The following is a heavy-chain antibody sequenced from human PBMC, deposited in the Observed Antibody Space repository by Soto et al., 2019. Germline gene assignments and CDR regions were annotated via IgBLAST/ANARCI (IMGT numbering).Heavy chain of an antibody. CDR3: ARDVVSLGGWFGEFRFDP. Sequence: EVQLVESGGGLVQPGGSLRLSCAASGFTFSSYAMHWVRQAPGKGLEYVSAISSNGGSTYYANSVKGRFTISRDNSKNTLYLQMGRLRAEDMAVYYCARDVVSLGGWFGEFRFDPWGQGTLVTVSS. D-gene: IGHD3-10*01. CDR1: GFTFSSYA. V-gene: IGHV3-64*01. CDR2: ISSNGGST. J-gene: IGHJ5*02.